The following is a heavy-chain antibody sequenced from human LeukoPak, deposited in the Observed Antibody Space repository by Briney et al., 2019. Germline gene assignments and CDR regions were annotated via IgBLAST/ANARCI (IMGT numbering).Heavy chain of an antibody. V-gene: IGHV1-46*01. CDR1: GYRFTNYY. D-gene: IGHD4-17*01. Sequence: ASVKVSCTASGYRFTNYYMNWVRQAPGQGLEWMGILNPRTGSTSLAQKFKGRVSMTRDTSTSTVYMELSSLRSEDTAVYSCARGLGWGDYAEYYFDYWGQGTLVTVSS. J-gene: IGHJ4*02. CDR2: LNPRTGST. CDR3: ARGLGWGDYAEYYFDY.